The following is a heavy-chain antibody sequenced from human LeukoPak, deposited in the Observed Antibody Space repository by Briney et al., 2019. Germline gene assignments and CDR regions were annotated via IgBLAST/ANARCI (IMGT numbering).Heavy chain of an antibody. CDR1: GFSFSTYS. CDR3: ARAAHNVMLWFGEHFDY. CDR2: ISSSGSSI. D-gene: IGHD3-10*01. Sequence: GGSLRLSCAASGFSFSTYSMNWVRQAPGKGLEWVSYISSSGSSIYYADSVKGRFTISRDNAKNSLYLQMNSLRAEDTAVYYCARAAHNVMLWFGEHFDYWGQGTLVTVSS. J-gene: IGHJ4*02. V-gene: IGHV3-48*04.